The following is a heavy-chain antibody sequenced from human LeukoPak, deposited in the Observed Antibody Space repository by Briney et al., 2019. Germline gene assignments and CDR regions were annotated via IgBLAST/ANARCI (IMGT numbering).Heavy chain of an antibody. Sequence: SETLSLTCTVSGGSISDYYWNWIRQPPGKGLEWIGYIYYSGSTNYNPSLKSRVTISVDKSKNQFSLKLSSVTAADTAVYYCARDLGGWSDYWGQGTLVTVSS. CDR1: GGSISDYY. CDR2: IYYSGST. D-gene: IGHD3-10*01. J-gene: IGHJ4*02. V-gene: IGHV4-59*12. CDR3: ARDLGGWSDY.